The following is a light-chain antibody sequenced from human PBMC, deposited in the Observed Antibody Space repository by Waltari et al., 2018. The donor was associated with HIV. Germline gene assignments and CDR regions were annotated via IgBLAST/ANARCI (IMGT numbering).Light chain of an antibody. CDR2: GNK. CDR3: QSYDITLSASVV. V-gene: IGLV1-40*01. CDR1: TSNIGADYD. J-gene: IGLJ2*01. Sequence: QSVLTQPPSVSGAPGQRVTISCTGSTSNIGADYDVNWYQQIPGTAPKLLIPGNKNRPSGVPDRFSAPKSGTAASLTITGLQAGDEADYFCQSYDITLSASVVFGGGTKLTVL.